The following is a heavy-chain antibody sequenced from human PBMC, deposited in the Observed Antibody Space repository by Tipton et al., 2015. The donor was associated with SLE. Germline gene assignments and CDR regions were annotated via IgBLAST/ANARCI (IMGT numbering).Heavy chain of an antibody. CDR1: GGSISSYY. V-gene: IGHV4-59*12. CDR2: IYYSGST. J-gene: IGHJ2*01. CDR3: AREGGAARRYWYFDL. D-gene: IGHD6-6*01. Sequence: LRLSCTVSGGSISSYYWSWIRQPPGKGLEWIGYIYYSGSTNYNPSLKSRVTISVDTSKNQFSLKLSSVTAADTAVYYCAREGGAARRYWYFDLWGRGTLVTVSS.